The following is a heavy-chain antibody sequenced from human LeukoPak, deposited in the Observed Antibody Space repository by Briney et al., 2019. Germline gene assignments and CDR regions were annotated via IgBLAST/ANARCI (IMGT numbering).Heavy chain of an antibody. J-gene: IGHJ2*01. V-gene: IGHV4-59*01. CDR3: ARVRVLLWFGELTQWYFDL. CDR1: GGSISSYY. Sequence: PSETLSLTCTVSGGSISSYYWSWIRQPPGKGLEWIGYIYYSGSTNYNPSLKSRVTISVDTSKNQFSLKLSSVTAADTAVYYCARVRVLLWFGELTQWYFDLWGRGTLVTVSS. D-gene: IGHD3-10*01. CDR2: IYYSGST.